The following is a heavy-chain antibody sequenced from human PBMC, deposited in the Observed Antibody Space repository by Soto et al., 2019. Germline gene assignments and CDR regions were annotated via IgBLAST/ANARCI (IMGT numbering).Heavy chain of an antibody. CDR3: ARGGTSSRRAVAGYFHY. D-gene: IGHD1-7*01. V-gene: IGHV4-61*01. CDR1: GGSVSGSSHY. J-gene: IGHJ1*01. CDR2: IDYIGST. Sequence: QVQLQESGPGLVKPSETLSLTCSVSGGSVSGSSHYWNWIRQTPGKGLEWIGYIDYIGSTKYSPSLKSRVTIAVDTSKTQVSLKMTSVTAADTAVYYCARGGTSSRRAVAGYFHYWGQGIQVTVSS.